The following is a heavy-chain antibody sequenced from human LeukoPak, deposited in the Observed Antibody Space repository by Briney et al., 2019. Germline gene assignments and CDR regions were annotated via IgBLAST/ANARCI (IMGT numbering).Heavy chain of an antibody. V-gene: IGHV1-2*04. Sequence: ASVKVSCKASGYTFTGYYVHWVRQAPGQGLEWMGWINPNSGGTNYAQKFQGWVTMTRDTSISTAYMELSRLRSDDTAVYYCARDMGGYQLLRSFDYWGQGTLVTVSS. CDR2: INPNSGGT. D-gene: IGHD2-2*01. J-gene: IGHJ4*02. CDR1: GYTFTGYY. CDR3: ARDMGGYQLLRSFDY.